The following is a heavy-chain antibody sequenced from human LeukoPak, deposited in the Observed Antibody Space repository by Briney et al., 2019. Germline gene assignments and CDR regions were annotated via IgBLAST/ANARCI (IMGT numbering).Heavy chain of an antibody. V-gene: IGHV3-74*01. J-gene: IGHJ4*02. Sequence: GGSLSLSCAASGFTFSTGWMNCVRHAPGRGRVCVSRISSDGRRTSYGDSVKGRFTVSRDNAKNTVYLQMNSLRAEDTAVYYCGGGGYLLDYWGQGTLVTVSS. CDR2: ISSDGRRT. CDR3: GGGGYLLDY. D-gene: IGHD3-16*01. CDR1: GFTFSTGW.